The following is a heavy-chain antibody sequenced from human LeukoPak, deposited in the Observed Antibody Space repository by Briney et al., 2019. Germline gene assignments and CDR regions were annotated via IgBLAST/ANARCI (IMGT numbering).Heavy chain of an antibody. CDR3: ARDLQQQLFDY. CDR2: ISSSGSTI. V-gene: IGHV3-11*01. CDR1: GFTFSDYY. D-gene: IGHD1-1*01. Sequence: GGSLRLSCAASGFTFSDYYMSWIRQAPGKGLEWVSYISSSGSTIYYADSVKGRFTISRDNAKNSLYLQMNSLRAEGTAVYYCARDLQQQLFDYWGQGTLVTVSS. J-gene: IGHJ4*02.